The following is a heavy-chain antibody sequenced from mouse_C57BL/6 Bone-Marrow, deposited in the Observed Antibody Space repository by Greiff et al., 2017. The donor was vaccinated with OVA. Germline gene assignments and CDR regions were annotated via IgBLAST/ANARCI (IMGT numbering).Heavy chain of an antibody. CDR1: GYTFTSYT. CDR2: INPSSGYT. Sequence: VKLVESGAELARPGASVKMSCKASGYTFTSYTMHWVKQRPGQGLEWIGYINPSSGYTKYNQKFKDKATLTADKSSSTAYMQLSSLTSEDSAVYYCARKGLRHYYAMDYWGQGTSVTVSS. V-gene: IGHV1-4*01. J-gene: IGHJ4*01. CDR3: ARKGLRHYYAMDY.